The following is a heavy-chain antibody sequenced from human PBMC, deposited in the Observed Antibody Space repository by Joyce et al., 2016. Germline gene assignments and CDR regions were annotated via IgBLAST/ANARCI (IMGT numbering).Heavy chain of an antibody. Sequence: QLQLQESGPGLVKPSETLSLTCSVSEGSFTISPYYWAWIRQPPGKGLEWIGGMDYGGTTYSNPSLRSGLTISIDTSKNQFSLRLSSVTAADTAVYFCARRSTTRWFDPWGQGTLVTVSS. CDR2: MDYGGTT. CDR3: ARRSTTRWFDP. D-gene: IGHD2/OR15-2a*01. CDR1: EGSFTISPYY. V-gene: IGHV4-39*01. J-gene: IGHJ5*02.